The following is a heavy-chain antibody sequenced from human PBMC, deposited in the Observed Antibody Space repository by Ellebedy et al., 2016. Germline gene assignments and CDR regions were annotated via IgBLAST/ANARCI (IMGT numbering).Heavy chain of an antibody. V-gene: IGHV3-48*01. CDR2: ISSASGHI. D-gene: IGHD6-13*01. CDR3: ARDPDSSSWYGSGMDV. J-gene: IGHJ6*02. CDR1: GLTFSGYA. Sequence: GGSLRLSCAASGLTFSGYAMNWVRQAPGRGLEWVSYISSASGHIYYADSVKGRFTISRDNAKNSLYLQMNSLRAEDTAVYYCARDPDSSSWYGSGMDVWGQGTTVTVSS.